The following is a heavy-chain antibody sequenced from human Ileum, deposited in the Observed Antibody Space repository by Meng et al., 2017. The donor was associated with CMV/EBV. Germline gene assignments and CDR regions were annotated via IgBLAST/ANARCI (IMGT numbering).Heavy chain of an antibody. CDR3: ARDKYYYGSGSYTKHYYYGMDV. CDR1: GFSFSNYE. V-gene: IGHV3-48*03. CDR2: ISSSSSTI. J-gene: IGHJ6*02. Sequence: GGSLRLSCAASGFSFSNYEMNWVRQAPGKGLEWVSYISSSSSTIYYADSVKGRFTISRDNAKNSLYLQMNSLRAEDTAVYYCARDKYYYGSGSYTKHYYYGMDVWGQGTTVTVSS. D-gene: IGHD3-10*01.